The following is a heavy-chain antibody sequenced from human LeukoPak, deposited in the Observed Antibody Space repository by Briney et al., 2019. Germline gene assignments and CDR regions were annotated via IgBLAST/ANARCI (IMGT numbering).Heavy chain of an antibody. J-gene: IGHJ5*02. CDR1: GGSISSGDYY. CDR3: ARDTYGSGSYSRYNWFDP. CDR2: IYYSGST. V-gene: IGHV4-30-4*01. D-gene: IGHD3-10*01. Sequence: PSRTLSLTCTVSGGSISSGDYYWSWIRQPPGKGLEWIGYIYYSGSTYYNPSLKSRVTISVDTSKNQFSLKLSSVTAADTAVYYCARDTYGSGSYSRYNWFDPWGQGTLVTVSS.